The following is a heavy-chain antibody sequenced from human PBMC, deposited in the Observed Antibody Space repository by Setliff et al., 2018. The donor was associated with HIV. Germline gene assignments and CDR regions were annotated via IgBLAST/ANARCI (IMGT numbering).Heavy chain of an antibody. CDR3: AARPGVDSSAYYDYYYMDV. CDR2: INPGGGNT. Sequence: ASVKVSCKASGYTFTTYYIHWMRQAPGQGLEWLAVINPGGGNTNYAQKFQGRVTVTRDMSTRTTYMELSNLRSEDTAVYYCAARPGVDSSAYYDYYYMDVWGKGTTVTVSS. J-gene: IGHJ6*03. D-gene: IGHD3-22*01. V-gene: IGHV1-46*01. CDR1: GYTFTTYY.